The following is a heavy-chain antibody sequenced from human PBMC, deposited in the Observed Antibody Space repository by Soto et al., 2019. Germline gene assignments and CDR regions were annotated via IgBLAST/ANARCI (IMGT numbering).Heavy chain of an antibody. Sequence: QVQLQQWGAELLKPSETLSLTCAVYGGPFSAYHWTWIRQPPGKGLEWLGEINHSGSTSYNPSLKSRITISVDTSKIQFALHLSYVTSADTAVYYGARGKVTYDYWGQGTLATVSS. J-gene: IGHJ4*02. CDR1: GGPFSAYH. D-gene: IGHD3-3*01. CDR2: INHSGST. CDR3: ARGKVTYDY. V-gene: IGHV4-34*01.